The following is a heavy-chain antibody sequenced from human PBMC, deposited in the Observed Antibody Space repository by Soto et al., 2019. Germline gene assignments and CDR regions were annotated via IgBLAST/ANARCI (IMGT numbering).Heavy chain of an antibody. V-gene: IGHV3-30*18. Sequence: WWSXRVSCAASVCSCIIYCMHLVRHAPGKGLEWVAVISYDGSNKYYADSVNGRFTISRDNSKNTLYLQMNSLRAEDTPVYYCAKDKGPRANRAFDIWGPGTMLT. D-gene: IGHD1-26*01. CDR1: VCSCIIYC. CDR3: AKDKGPRANRAFDI. CDR2: ISYDGSNK. J-gene: IGHJ3*02.